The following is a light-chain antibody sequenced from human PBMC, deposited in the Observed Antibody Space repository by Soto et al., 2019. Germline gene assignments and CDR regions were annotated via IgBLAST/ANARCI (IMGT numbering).Light chain of an antibody. Sequence: EVVMTQSPATVSVSPGEGVTLSCRASQTISNDLAWYQQKPGQAPRLLIYGASTRATGVPARFSGGGSGTEFTLTSSSLQSEDFAFYYCQQNNKWPSVTFGGGTKVEIK. CDR3: QQNNKWPSVT. V-gene: IGKV3-15*01. J-gene: IGKJ4*01. CDR2: GAS. CDR1: QTISND.